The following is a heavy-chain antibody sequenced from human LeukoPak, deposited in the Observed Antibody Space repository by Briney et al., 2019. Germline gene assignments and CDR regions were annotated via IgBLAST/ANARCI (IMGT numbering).Heavy chain of an antibody. V-gene: IGHV1-24*01. CDR2: FDPEDGET. CDR1: GYTLTELS. D-gene: IGHD3-22*01. CDR3: ATVYDSSGFDAFDI. Sequence: ASVTVSCTVSGYTLTELSMHWVRPAPGKGLEWMGGFDPEDGETIYAQKFQGRVTMTEDTSTDTAYMELSSLRSEDTAVYYCATVYDSSGFDAFDIWGQGTMVTVSS. J-gene: IGHJ3*02.